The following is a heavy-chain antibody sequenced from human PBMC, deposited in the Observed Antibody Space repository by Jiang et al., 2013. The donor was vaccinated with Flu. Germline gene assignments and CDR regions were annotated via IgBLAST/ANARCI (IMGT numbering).Heavy chain of an antibody. Sequence: GSLRLSCAASGFTFRTYAMNWVRQAPGKGLEWVSGISSTGGTTYYADSVKGRFTISRDNSKSTLYLQMRSLRADDTAVYYCAKGEKAYDSSAPADYWGQGTLVTVSS. J-gene: IGHJ4*02. V-gene: IGHV3-23*01. CDR1: GFTFRTYA. CDR2: ISSTGGTT. D-gene: IGHD3-22*01. CDR3: AKGEKAYDSSAPADY.